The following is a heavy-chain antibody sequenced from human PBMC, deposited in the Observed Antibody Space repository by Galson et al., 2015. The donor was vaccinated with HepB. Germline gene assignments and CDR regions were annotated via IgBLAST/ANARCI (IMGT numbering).Heavy chain of an antibody. J-gene: IGHJ4*02. Sequence: SGAEVKKPGESLRISCKGSGYSFTSYWISWVRQMPGKGLEWMGRIDPSDSYTNYSPSFQGHVTISADKSISTAYLQWSSLKASDTAMYYCAISGYSYGYGPEYYFHYWGQGTLVTVSS. CDR2: IDPSDSYT. CDR1: GYSFTSYW. CDR3: AISGYSYGYGPEYYFHY. V-gene: IGHV5-10-1*01. D-gene: IGHD5-18*01.